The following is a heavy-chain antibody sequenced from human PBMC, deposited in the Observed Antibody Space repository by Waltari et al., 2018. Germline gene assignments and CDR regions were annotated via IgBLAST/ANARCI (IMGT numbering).Heavy chain of an antibody. Sequence: EVQLLESGGGLVQPGGSLRLSCAASGFTFSSYAMSWVRQAPGKGLEWVSAISGSGGSTYYADSVKGRFTISRDNSKNTLYLQMTSLRAEDTAVYYCAAQSFGVVMSDYWGQGTLVTVSS. D-gene: IGHD3-3*01. CDR3: AAQSFGVVMSDY. V-gene: IGHV3-23*01. J-gene: IGHJ4*02. CDR1: GFTFSSYA. CDR2: ISGSGGST.